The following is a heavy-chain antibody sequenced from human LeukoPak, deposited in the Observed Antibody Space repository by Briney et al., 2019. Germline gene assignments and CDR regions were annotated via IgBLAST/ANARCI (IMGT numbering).Heavy chain of an antibody. D-gene: IGHD3-22*01. Sequence: PSETLSLTCTVSGGSISSYYWSWIRQPPGKGLEWIWYIYYSGGTNYNPSLKSRVTISVDTSKNQFSLKLSSLTAADTTVYYCARDRYDSSGLYYYYYGMDVWGQGTTVTVSS. CDR2: IYYSGGT. CDR1: GGSISSYY. CDR3: ARDRYDSSGLYYYYYGMDV. V-gene: IGHV4-59*01. J-gene: IGHJ6*02.